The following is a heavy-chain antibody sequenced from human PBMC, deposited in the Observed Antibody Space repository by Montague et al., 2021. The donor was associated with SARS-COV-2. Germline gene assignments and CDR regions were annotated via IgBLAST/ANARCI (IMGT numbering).Heavy chain of an antibody. CDR2: ISHGGST. CDR1: NGSFSSFY. CDR3: ARARQDVVVPALGIGAYYYYYYMDV. D-gene: IGHD2-2*01. V-gene: IGHV4-34*01. Sequence: SETLSLTCAVFNGSFSSFYWNWIRQPPGKGLEWIGEISHGGSTYYNSSLKSRVTISVDTSKKQFSLNLRSVTAADTAVYYCARARQDVVVPALGIGAYYYYYYMDVWGKGTTVTVSS. J-gene: IGHJ6*03.